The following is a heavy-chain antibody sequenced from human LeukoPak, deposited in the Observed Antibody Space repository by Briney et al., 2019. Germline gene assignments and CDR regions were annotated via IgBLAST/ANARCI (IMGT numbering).Heavy chain of an antibody. J-gene: IGHJ4*02. D-gene: IGHD2-8*01. CDR1: GLAFSAYK. V-gene: IGHV3-74*01. CDR2: ISTDGYTT. Sequence: GGSLRLSCAASGLAFSAYKMHWVRQAPRKGLVWVSRISTDGYTTDYADFVQGRFTASRDNTKNTWSLEMNSLRAEDTALYYCANEEWYRFDYWGQGTLVTVPS. CDR3: ANEEWYRFDY.